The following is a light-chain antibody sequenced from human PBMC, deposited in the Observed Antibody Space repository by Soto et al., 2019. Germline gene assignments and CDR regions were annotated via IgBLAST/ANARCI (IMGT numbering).Light chain of an antibody. Sequence: DIQMTQSPATLPASLGDRVTITCRASQSISRWLDWYQQKPGKAPKLLIYKASSLESGVPSRFSGSGSGTDFSLTISSLQPEDFETYYCQQTYTSPPTFGQGTKVDIK. CDR1: QSISRW. J-gene: IGKJ1*01. CDR3: QQTYTSPPT. V-gene: IGKV1-5*03. CDR2: KAS.